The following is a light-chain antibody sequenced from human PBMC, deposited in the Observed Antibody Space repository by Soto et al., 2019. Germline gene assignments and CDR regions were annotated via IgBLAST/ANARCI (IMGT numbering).Light chain of an antibody. CDR3: SSYTSSSTRV. Sequence: QSALTQPASVSGSPGQSSTISCTGTNSDVGGYNYVSWYQQHPGKAPKLMIYEVNNRPSGVSNRFSGSKSGNTASLTISGLQAEDEADYYCSSYTSSSTRVFGTGTKVTVL. V-gene: IGLV2-14*01. J-gene: IGLJ1*01. CDR2: EVN. CDR1: NSDVGGYNY.